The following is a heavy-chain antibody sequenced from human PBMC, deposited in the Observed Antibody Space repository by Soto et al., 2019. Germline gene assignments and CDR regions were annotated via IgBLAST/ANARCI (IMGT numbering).Heavy chain of an antibody. Sequence: VGSLRLSCAASGFTFSSYGMHWVRQAPGKGLEWVAVISYDGSNKYYADSVKGRFAISRDNSKNTLYLQMNSLRAEDTAVYYCAKGTLSDYYDSSGYFNWFDPWGQGTLVTVSS. V-gene: IGHV3-30*18. J-gene: IGHJ5*02. D-gene: IGHD3-22*01. CDR3: AKGTLSDYYDSSGYFNWFDP. CDR1: GFTFSSYG. CDR2: ISYDGSNK.